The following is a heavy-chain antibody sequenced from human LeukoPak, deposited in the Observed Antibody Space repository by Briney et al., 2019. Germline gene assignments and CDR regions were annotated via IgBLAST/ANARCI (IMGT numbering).Heavy chain of an antibody. CDR1: GGTFNSYD. D-gene: IGHD2-2*01. J-gene: IGHJ4*02. Sequence: ASVKVSCKVSGGTFNSYDISWVRQAPGQGLDWMGGITPVSGTADYAQKFQGRVTITTDVSTSTVYMELSSLRSEDTAIYYCAREFCSSTSCYYFEYWGQGTLVTVSS. CDR2: ITPVSGTA. V-gene: IGHV1-69*05. CDR3: AREFCSSTSCYYFEY.